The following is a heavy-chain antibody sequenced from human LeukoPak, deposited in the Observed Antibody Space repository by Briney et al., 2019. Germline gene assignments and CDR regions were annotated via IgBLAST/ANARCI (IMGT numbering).Heavy chain of an antibody. Sequence: SETLSLTCTVSGGSISSYYWSWIRQPPGKGLEWIGYIYYSGTTNYNPSLKSRVTISVDTSKNQFSLKLSSVTAADTAVYYCARRSGPGIAAAGRALGYWGQGTLVTVSS. CDR2: IYYSGTT. CDR1: GGSISSYY. D-gene: IGHD6-13*01. CDR3: ARRSGPGIAAAGRALGY. J-gene: IGHJ4*02. V-gene: IGHV4-59*12.